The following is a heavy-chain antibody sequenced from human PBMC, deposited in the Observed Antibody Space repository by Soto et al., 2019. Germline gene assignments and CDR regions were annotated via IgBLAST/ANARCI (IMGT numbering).Heavy chain of an antibody. CDR2: IYDNGGA. V-gene: IGHV4-31*03. J-gene: IGHJ4*02. CDR1: GDSISSGGYY. Sequence: QVQLQESGPGLVKPSQTLSLTCTVSGDSISSGGYYWSWIRQHPGKGLEWIGYIYDNGGAYYSPSLRGRVVISLERSENQFSLRLSSVTAADTAVYYCARVKGGTTRRAFDSWGQGTLVTVSS. D-gene: IGHD1-7*01. CDR3: ARVKGGTTRRAFDS.